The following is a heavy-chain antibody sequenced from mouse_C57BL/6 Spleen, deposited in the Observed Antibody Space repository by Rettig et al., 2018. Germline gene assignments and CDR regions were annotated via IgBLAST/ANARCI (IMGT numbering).Heavy chain of an antibody. CDR3: ARGGDYSRSYWYFDV. Sequence: KASGYTFTDYNMDWVKQSHGKSLEWIGDINPNNGGTIYNQKFKGKATLTVDKSSSTAYMELRSLTSEDTAVYYCARGGDYSRSYWYFDVWGTGTTVTVSS. CDR1: GYTFTDYN. J-gene: IGHJ1*03. CDR2: INPNNGGT. D-gene: IGHD2-5*01. V-gene: IGHV1-18*01.